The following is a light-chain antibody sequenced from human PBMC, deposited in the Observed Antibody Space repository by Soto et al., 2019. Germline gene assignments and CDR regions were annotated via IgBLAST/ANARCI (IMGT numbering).Light chain of an antibody. V-gene: IGLV7-46*01. CDR1: TGTVTSGHF. J-gene: IGLJ3*02. Sequence: QAVVTQEASLTVSPGGTVTLTCGSSTGTVTSGHFPYWFQQKPGQAPRTLIYDTSDKHSWTPARFSGSLLGGKAALTLSGAQPEDDAEYYCLLFFGDIRGVFGGGTKLTVL. CDR3: LLFFGDIRGV. CDR2: DTS.